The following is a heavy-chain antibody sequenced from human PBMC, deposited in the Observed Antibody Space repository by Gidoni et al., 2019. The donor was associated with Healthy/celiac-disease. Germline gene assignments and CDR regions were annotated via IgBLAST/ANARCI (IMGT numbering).Heavy chain of an antibody. CDR3: AKGGSGYYKGDFYY. CDR1: GSTFSSYA. D-gene: IGHD3-22*01. CDR2: IRVSGVCT. Sequence: EVQLLESGVGLVQTGGSLRLYCAASGSTFSSYAMSWVRQAPGKGMVLFSAIRVSGVCTYYADAVKGRFTISRDNSKNTLYLQMTSLRAEDTAVYYCAKGGSGYYKGDFYYWGQGTLVTVSS. V-gene: IGHV3-23*01. J-gene: IGHJ4*02.